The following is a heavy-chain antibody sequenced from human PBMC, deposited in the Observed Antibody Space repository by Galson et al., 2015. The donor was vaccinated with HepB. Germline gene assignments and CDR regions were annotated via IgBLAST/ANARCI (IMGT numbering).Heavy chain of an antibody. CDR1: GYTLTELS. Sequence: SVKVSCKVSGYTLTELSMHWVRQAPGKGLEWMGGFDPEDGETIYAQKFQGRVTMTEDTSTDTAYMELSSLRSEDTAVYYCATNYDSSRSPYYYYGMDVWGQGTTVTVSS. CDR2: FDPEDGET. D-gene: IGHD3-22*01. CDR3: ATNYDSSRSPYYYYGMDV. J-gene: IGHJ6*02. V-gene: IGHV1-24*01.